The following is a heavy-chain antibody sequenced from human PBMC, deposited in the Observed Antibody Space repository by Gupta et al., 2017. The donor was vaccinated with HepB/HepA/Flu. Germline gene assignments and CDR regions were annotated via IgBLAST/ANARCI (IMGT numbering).Heavy chain of an antibody. CDR3: ARGDIVGSTIGDFDY. Sequence: EVQLVESGGGLVQPGGSLRLSCAASGFIFSNYWMTWVRQSPEKGLEWVANIKQDGSEEYYVESVRGRFTISRDNAKNSLYLQMSSLRAEDTAVYYCARGDIVGSTIGDFDYWGQGTLVTVSS. CDR2: IKQDGSEE. V-gene: IGHV3-7*01. CDR1: GFIFSNYW. J-gene: IGHJ4*02. D-gene: IGHD1-26*01.